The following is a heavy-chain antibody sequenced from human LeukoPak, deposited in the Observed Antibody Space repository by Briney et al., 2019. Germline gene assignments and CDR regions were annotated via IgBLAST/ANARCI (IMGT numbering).Heavy chain of an antibody. CDR3: ARDSGYYDSSGYYFYFDY. CDR1: GFTFSSYS. J-gene: IGHJ4*02. CDR2: ISSSSSYI. V-gene: IGHV3-21*01. Sequence: GGSLRPSCAASGFTFSSYSMNWVRQAPGKGLEWVSSISSSSSYIYYADSVKGRFTISRDNAKNSLYLQVNSLRAEDTAVYYCARDSGYYDSSGYYFYFDYWGQGTLVTVSS. D-gene: IGHD3-22*01.